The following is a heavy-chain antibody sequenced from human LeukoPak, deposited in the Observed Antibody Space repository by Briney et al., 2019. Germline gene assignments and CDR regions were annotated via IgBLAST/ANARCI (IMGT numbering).Heavy chain of an antibody. J-gene: IGHJ5*02. CDR2: IYNSGGT. Sequence: KASETLSLTCTVSGGFITSSFYWSWIQQSPGKGLEWIGYIYNSGGTKYNPSLKSRLTISVDPSKNQFSLNLSSVTAADTAVYYCAPPPYYYEANGYSVAWGQGTLVTVSS. CDR1: GGFITSSFY. D-gene: IGHD3-22*01. CDR3: APPPYYYEANGYSVA. V-gene: IGHV4-59*12.